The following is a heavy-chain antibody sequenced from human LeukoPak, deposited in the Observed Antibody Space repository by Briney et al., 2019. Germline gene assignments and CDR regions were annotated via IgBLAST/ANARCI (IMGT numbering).Heavy chain of an antibody. CDR2: IHTSGTT. V-gene: IGHV4-4*07. CDR1: GGSISNYH. D-gene: IGHD6-19*01. J-gene: IGHJ4*02. CDR3: ARRDIGSGWSFDH. Sequence: SETLSLTCTVFGGSISNYHWSWIRQPAGKGLEWISQIHTSGTTNYNPPLKSRVSMSIDTPENQLSLTIRSVTAADTAVYYCARRDIGSGWSFDHWGQGILVTVSS.